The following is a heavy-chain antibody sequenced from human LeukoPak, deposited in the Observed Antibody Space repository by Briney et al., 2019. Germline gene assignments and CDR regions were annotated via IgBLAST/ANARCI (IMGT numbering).Heavy chain of an antibody. D-gene: IGHD4-11*01. CDR1: GGSISSGGYS. J-gene: IGHJ4*02. CDR3: ARGPVTPFGTFDY. CDR2: IYHSGST. V-gene: IGHV4-30-2*01. Sequence: SETLSLTCAVSGGSISSGGYSWSWIRQPPGKCLEWIGYIYHSGSTYYNPSLKSRVTISVDRSKKQFSLKLSSVTAADTAVYFCARGPVTPFGTFDYWGQGTLVTVSS.